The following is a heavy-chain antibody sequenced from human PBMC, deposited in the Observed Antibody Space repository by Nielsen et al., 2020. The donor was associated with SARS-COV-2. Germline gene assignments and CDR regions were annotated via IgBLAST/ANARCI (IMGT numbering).Heavy chain of an antibody. J-gene: IGHJ5*02. CDR1: GFTFDDYA. CDR2: ISWNSGSI. Sequence: GGSLRLFCAASGFTFDDYAMHWVRQAPGKGLEWVSGISWNSGSIGYADSVKGRFTISRDNAKNSLYLQMNSLRAEDTALYYCAKDIEQWLLVDGYRRFDPWGQGTLVTVSS. D-gene: IGHD6-19*01. CDR3: AKDIEQWLLVDGYRRFDP. V-gene: IGHV3-9*01.